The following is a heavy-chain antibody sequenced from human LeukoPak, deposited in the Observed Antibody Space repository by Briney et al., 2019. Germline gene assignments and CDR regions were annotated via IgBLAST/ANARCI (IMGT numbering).Heavy chain of an antibody. Sequence: PGGSLRLSCAASGFTFSDYAMSWVRQAPGKGLEWVSAISGGGGSTYYADSVKGRFTISRDNSKNTLYLQMNSLRAEDTAVYYCAKAWGSGKNAFDIWGQGTMVSVSS. CDR2: ISGGGGST. J-gene: IGHJ3*02. V-gene: IGHV3-23*01. CDR3: AKAWGSGKNAFDI. D-gene: IGHD1-14*01. CDR1: GFTFSDYA.